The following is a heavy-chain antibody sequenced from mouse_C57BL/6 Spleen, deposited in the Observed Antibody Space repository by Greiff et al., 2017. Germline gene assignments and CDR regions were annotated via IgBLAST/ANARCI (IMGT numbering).Heavy chain of an antibody. CDR3: ARDYCNGYPDWYFDV. V-gene: IGHV1-81*01. CDR2: IYPRSGNT. J-gene: IGHJ1*03. Sequence: QVQLQQSGAELARPGASVKLSCKASGYTFTSYGISWVKQRTGQGLEWIGEIYPRSGNTYYNEKFKGKATLTADKSSSTAYMELRSLTSEDSAVYFCARDYCNGYPDWYFDVWGTGTTVTVSS. D-gene: IGHD1-1*01. CDR1: GYTFTSYG.